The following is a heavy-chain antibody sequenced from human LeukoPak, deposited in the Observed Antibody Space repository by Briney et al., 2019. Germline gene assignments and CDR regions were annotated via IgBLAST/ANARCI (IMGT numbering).Heavy chain of an antibody. D-gene: IGHD3-10*01. Sequence: PSETLSLTCAVYGGSFSGHYWSWIRQPPGQGLEWFGEINHSGSTNYNPSLNTRVTISLDTSKNQFSRKLSSVTAAHTAGCYCAGVWFWELTIPFWGQGTLVTVSS. CDR2: INHSGST. J-gene: IGHJ4*02. CDR3: AGVWFWELTIPF. V-gene: IGHV4-34*01. CDR1: GGSFSGHY.